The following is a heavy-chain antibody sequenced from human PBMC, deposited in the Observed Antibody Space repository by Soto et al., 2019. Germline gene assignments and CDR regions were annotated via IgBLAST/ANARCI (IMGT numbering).Heavy chain of an antibody. Sequence: GGSLRLSCAASGFTFSSYDMHWVRQATGKGLEWVSAIGTAGDTYYPGSVKGRFTISRENAKNSLYLQMNSLRAEDTAVYYCAGAHQTGTTEAPDYYYGMDVWGQGTTVTVSS. CDR1: GFTFSSYD. V-gene: IGHV3-13*01. CDR3: AGAHQTGTTEAPDYYYGMDV. D-gene: IGHD1-7*01. J-gene: IGHJ6*02. CDR2: IGTAGDT.